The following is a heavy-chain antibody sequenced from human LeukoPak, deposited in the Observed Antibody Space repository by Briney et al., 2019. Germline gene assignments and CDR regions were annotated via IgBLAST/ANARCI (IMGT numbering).Heavy chain of an antibody. D-gene: IGHD4-17*01. CDR3: ARGIESYGDYGY. Sequence: PSETLSLTRTVSGGSISGSYWRWIRQPPGKGLEWIAYMYNSGSTNYNPSLESRVTISIDTSKNQFSLKLSSLTAADTAIYYCARGIESYGDYGYWGQGILVTVSS. V-gene: IGHV4-59*01. CDR2: MYNSGST. CDR1: GGSISGSY. J-gene: IGHJ4*02.